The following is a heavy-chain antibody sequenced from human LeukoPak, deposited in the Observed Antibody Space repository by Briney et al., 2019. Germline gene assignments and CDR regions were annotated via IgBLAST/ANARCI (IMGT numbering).Heavy chain of an antibody. CDR3: AKELTFGTTGTTGAFDI. CDR2: ISSSSSTI. D-gene: IGHD1-1*01. J-gene: IGHJ3*02. V-gene: IGHV3-48*01. Sequence: PGGSLRLSCAASGFTFSSYSMNWVRQAPGKGLEWVSYISSSSSTIYYADSVKGRFTTSRDNSKNTLYLQMNSLRAEDTAVYYCAKELTFGTTGTTGAFDIWGQGTMVTVSS. CDR1: GFTFSSYS.